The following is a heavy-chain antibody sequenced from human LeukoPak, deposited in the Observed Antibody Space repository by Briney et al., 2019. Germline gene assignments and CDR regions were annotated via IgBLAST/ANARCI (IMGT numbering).Heavy chain of an antibody. CDR1: GFTFTDYA. D-gene: IGHD5-18*01. V-gene: IGHV3-23*01. J-gene: IGHJ4*02. CDR2: ISSSGHST. CDR3: TKWAYSSGPGYFDY. Sequence: GGSLRLSCAASGFTFTDYAMSWVRQVPGKGLEWVSTISSSGHSTYYTDSVKGRFTVSRDNSENTLYLQLNSLRAEDTAAYYCTKWAYSSGPGYFDYWGLGTLVTVST.